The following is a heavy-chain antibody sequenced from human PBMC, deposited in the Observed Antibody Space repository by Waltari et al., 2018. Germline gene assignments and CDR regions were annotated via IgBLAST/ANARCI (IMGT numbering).Heavy chain of an antibody. V-gene: IGHV1-69*01. J-gene: IGHJ6*03. D-gene: IGHD6-13*01. CDR2: IIPIFGTA. Sequence: QVQLVQSGAEVKKPGSSVKVSCKASGGTFSSYAISWVRHAPGQGVEWMGGIIPIFGTANYAQKFQGRVTITADESTSTAYMELSSLRSEDTAVYYCASPRSAGYYYYYMDVWGKGTTVTVSS. CDR3: ASPRSAGYYYYYMDV. CDR1: GGTFSSYA.